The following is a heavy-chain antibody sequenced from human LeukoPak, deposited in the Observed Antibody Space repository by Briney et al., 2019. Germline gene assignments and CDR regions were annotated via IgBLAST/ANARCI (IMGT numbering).Heavy chain of an antibody. CDR1: GFTFSSYA. D-gene: IGHD3-10*01. CDR2: ISGSGGST. J-gene: IGHJ4*02. Sequence: GGSLRLSCAASGFTFSSYAMSWVRQAPGKGLEWVSAISGSGGSTYYADSVKDRFTISRDNSKNTLYLQMNSLRAEDTAVYYCAFNYGSGSYYWEVFDYWGQGTLVTVSS. CDR3: AFNYGSGSYYWEVFDY. V-gene: IGHV3-23*01.